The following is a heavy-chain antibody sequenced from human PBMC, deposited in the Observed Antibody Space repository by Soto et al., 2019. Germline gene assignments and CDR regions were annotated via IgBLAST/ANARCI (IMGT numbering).Heavy chain of an antibody. D-gene: IGHD3-3*01. CDR1: GFTFSSYG. V-gene: IGHV3-30*03. CDR2: ISYDGSNE. J-gene: IGHJ6*02. CDR3: ARDYDFWSGYYPYGMDV. Sequence: GGSLRLSCVASGFTFSSYGIHWVRQAPGKGLEWVAVISYDGSNEYYADSVKGRFTISRDNSKNTLYLQMDSLRPEDTAVYYCARDYDFWSGYYPYGMDVWGQGTTVILSS.